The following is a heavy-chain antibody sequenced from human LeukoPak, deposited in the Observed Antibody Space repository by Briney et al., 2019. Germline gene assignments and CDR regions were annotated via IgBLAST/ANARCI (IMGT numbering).Heavy chain of an antibody. J-gene: IGHJ5*02. V-gene: IGHV4-59*01. D-gene: IGHD3-10*01. CDR3: ARSSGGWFDP. CDR1: GGSISSYY. Sequence: SETLSLTCTVSGGSISSYYWSWIRQPPGKGLEWIGYIYYSGSTNYNPSLKSRVTISVDTSKNQFSLKLSSVTAADTAVYYCARSSGGWFDPWDQGTLVTVSS. CDR2: IYYSGST.